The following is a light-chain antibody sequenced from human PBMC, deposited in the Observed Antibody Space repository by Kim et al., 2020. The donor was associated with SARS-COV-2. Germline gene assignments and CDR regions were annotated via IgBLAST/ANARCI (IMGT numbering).Light chain of an antibody. V-gene: IGLV3-19*01. CDR2: GKN. CDR3: NSRDSSGNHVI. CDR1: SLRSYY. Sequence: SSELTQDPAVSVALGQTVMITCQGDSLRSYYASWYQQKPGQAPVLVIYGKNNRPSGILDRFSGSSSGNTASLTITGAQAEDEADYYCNSRDSSGNHVIFGGGTKLTVL. J-gene: IGLJ2*01.